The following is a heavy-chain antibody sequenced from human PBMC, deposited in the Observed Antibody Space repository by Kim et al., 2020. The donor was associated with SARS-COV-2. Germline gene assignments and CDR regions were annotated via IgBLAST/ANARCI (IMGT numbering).Heavy chain of an antibody. J-gene: IGHJ3*01. CDR2: ISGGCSST. CDR1: GFTFTRHA. D-gene: IGHD3-16*02. CDR3: AKHREFTYLSASDAFDV. Sequence: GGSLRLSCAASGFTFTRHAISWVRQTPGKGLEWVSAISGGCSSTYYADSVKGRFTISRDEPDSTTYLQMNSLRVEDSALYYCAKHREFTYLSASDAFDVWGQGTMVTVSS. V-gene: IGHV3-23*01.